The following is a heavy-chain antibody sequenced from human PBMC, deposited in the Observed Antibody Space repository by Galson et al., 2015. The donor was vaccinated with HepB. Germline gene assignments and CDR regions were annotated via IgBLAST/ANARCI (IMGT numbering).Heavy chain of an antibody. V-gene: IGHV3-30*04. J-gene: IGHJ4*02. CDR2: ISHDGEHQ. D-gene: IGHD1-26*01. Sequence: SLRLSCAVSGFKFSDFAMHWVRQAPGKGLEWVALISHDGEHQYYADSVRGRFTVSRDISKNTLFLHMNSLRPDDTAVYYCARAPAYSGRYGGHYFDYWGQGTLVTVSS. CDR1: GFKFSDFA. CDR3: ARAPAYSGRYGGHYFDY.